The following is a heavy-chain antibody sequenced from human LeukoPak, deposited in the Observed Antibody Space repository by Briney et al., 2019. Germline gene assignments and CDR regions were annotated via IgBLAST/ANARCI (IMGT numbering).Heavy chain of an antibody. CDR3: TTYGSHNY. CDR2: ISYDQNTK. D-gene: IGHD3-16*01. CDR1: GFPFGSYV. V-gene: IGHV3-30-3*01. Sequence: PGGSLRLSCAASGFPFGSYVMHWVRQAPGKGLDWVAAISYDQNTKYYGDSVKGRFTISRDNSKNTLYLQMNSLRAEDTSVYYCTTYGSHNYWGQGTLVTVSS. J-gene: IGHJ4*02.